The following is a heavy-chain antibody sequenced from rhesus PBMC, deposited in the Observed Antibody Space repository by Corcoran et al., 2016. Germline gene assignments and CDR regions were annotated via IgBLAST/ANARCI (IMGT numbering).Heavy chain of an antibody. CDR2: LDWYDDK. Sequence: QVTLKESGPALVKPTQTLTLTCTFSGFSLSTRGMGVVWIRQPTGKALEWLARLDWYDDKYYSTSLKSRRTISKDTSKNQVVLTMTNMDPVDTATYYCARVEGEYYNFWSGYYALHRNFDYWGQGVLVTVSS. CDR1: GFSLSTRGMG. CDR3: ARVEGEYYNFWSGYYALHRNFDY. V-gene: IGHV2S1*01. J-gene: IGHJ4*01. D-gene: IGHD3-3*01.